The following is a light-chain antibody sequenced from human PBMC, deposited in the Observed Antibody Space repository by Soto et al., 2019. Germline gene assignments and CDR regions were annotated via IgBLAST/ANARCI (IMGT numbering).Light chain of an antibody. CDR2: DAS. CDR3: QQYSSGPPLT. Sequence: EIVLTQSPASLSVSAGERVTLSCRASQSVGRNLAWYHQQPGQAPRLLIYDASSRATGVPARFSGSGSGTEFTLTISRLQSEDFAVYYCQQYSSGPPLTFGGGTKVDTK. CDR1: QSVGRN. J-gene: IGKJ4*01. V-gene: IGKV3-15*01.